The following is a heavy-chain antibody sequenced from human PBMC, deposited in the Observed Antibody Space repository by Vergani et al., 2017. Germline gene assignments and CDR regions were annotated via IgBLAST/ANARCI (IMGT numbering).Heavy chain of an antibody. Sequence: QLQLQESGPGLVKPSETLSLTCTVSGGSISSSSYYWGWIRQPPGKGLEWIGSIYYSGSTYYNPSLKSRVTISVDTSKNQFSLKLSSVTAADTAVYYCAKDRGYSYGLGYFDYWGQGTLVTVSS. V-gene: IGHV4-39*02. CDR1: GGSISSSSYY. CDR3: AKDRGYSYGLGYFDY. J-gene: IGHJ4*02. CDR2: IYYSGST. D-gene: IGHD5-18*01.